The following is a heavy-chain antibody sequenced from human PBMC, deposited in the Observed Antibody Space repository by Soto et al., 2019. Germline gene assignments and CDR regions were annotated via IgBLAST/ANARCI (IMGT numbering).Heavy chain of an antibody. D-gene: IGHD1-1*01. Sequence: QVHLVQSGAEVKKPGASVKVSCKGSGYAFTTYGITWVRQAPGQGLEWMGWISAHNGNTNYAQKLQGRVTVTRDTSTGAAYMELRSLRSDDTAVYYCARGRYGDYWGQGALVSLSS. V-gene: IGHV1-18*01. CDR1: GYAFTTYG. CDR3: ARGRYGDY. CDR2: ISAHNGNT. J-gene: IGHJ4*02.